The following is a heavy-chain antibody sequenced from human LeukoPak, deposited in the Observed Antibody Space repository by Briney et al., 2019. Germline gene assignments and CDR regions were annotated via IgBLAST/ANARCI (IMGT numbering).Heavy chain of an antibody. CDR3: VTYEGVA. J-gene: IGHJ5*02. V-gene: IGHV3-15*04. CDR1: RFTFTNAL. D-gene: IGHD5-12*01. CDR2: IESKTNGGTT. Sequence: GGSLRLSCAASRFTFTNALMSWVRQAPGKGLEWVGRIESKTNGGTTDYAAPVKGRFTISRDDSKYMLYLQMNSLKTDDTAVYYCVTYEGVAWGQGTLVTVSS.